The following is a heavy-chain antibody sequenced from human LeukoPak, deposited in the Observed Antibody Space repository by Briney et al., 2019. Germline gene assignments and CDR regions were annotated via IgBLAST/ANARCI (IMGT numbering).Heavy chain of an antibody. J-gene: IGHJ6*03. CDR3: ARFPGTYYLDV. CDR2: INQDGSEK. CDR1: AFTFSNYW. V-gene: IGHV3-7*01. Sequence: PGGSLRLSCAASAFTFSNYWMSWVRQAPGKGLEWVANINQDGSEKNYVDSVKGPFTISRDNAKNSLYLQMNSLRAEDTAVYYCARFPGTYYLDVWGKGTTVTVSS.